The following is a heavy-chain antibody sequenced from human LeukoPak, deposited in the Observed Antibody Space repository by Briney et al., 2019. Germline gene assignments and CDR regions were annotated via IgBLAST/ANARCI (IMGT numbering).Heavy chain of an antibody. CDR3: ARDPGRWFGELDY. V-gene: IGHV4-59*01. Sequence: SETLSLTCTVSGGSISSYYWSWIRQPPGKGLEWIGYIYYSGSTNYNLSLKSRVTISVDTSKNQFSLKLSSVTAADTAVYYCARDPGRWFGELDYWGQGTLVTVSS. D-gene: IGHD3-10*01. CDR1: GGSISSYY. CDR2: IYYSGST. J-gene: IGHJ4*02.